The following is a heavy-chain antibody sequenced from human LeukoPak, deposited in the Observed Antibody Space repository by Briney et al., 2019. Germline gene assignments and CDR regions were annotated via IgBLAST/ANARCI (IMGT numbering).Heavy chain of an antibody. Sequence: GGSLRLSCVASGFTFGSYAVSWVRQAPGKGLEWVSLISGSGGVTYYADSVKGRFTISGDNSKNTLYLQMNSLRAEDTATYYCAKEWDGSGTRLGWFDPWGQGTLVTVSS. D-gene: IGHD3-10*01. CDR1: GFTFGSYA. V-gene: IGHV3-23*01. CDR2: ISGSGGVT. CDR3: AKEWDGSGTRLGWFDP. J-gene: IGHJ5*02.